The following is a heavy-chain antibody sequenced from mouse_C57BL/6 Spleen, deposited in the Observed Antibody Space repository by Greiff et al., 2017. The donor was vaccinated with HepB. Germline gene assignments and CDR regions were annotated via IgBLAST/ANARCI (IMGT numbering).Heavy chain of an antibody. V-gene: IGHV1-80*01. D-gene: IGHD2-1*01. CDR3: ARGEYYGSGVFAY. CDR1: GYAFSSYW. J-gene: IGHJ3*01. Sequence: QVQLKQSGAELVKPGASVKISCKASGYAFSSYWMNWVKQRPGKGLEWIGQIYPGDGDTNYNGKFKGKATLTADKSSSTAYMQLSSLTSEDSAVYICARGEYYGSGVFAYWGQGTLVTVSA. CDR2: IYPGDGDT.